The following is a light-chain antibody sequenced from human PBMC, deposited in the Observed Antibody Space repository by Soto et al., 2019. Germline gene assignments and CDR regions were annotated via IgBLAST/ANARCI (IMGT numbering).Light chain of an antibody. J-gene: IGKJ4*01. CDR1: RTIDTS. CDR2: GAS. Sequence: DIVMTQSPAFVSASLGERVTLSCRASRTIDTSLAWFPHRLGQPPRLLIFGASVRAPGVPPRFSGGGSGTEFTLTINSLRSEDFAVYFCQQYDAWPPGTFGGGTTVEI. CDR3: QQYDAWPPGT. V-gene: IGKV3-15*01.